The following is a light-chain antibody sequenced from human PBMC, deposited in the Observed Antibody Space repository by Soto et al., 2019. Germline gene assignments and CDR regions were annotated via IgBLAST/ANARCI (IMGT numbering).Light chain of an antibody. CDR1: SSDVGGYNF. CDR3: SSYTSISTYV. Sequence: QSVLTQPASVSGSPGQSITISCTGTSSDVGGYNFVSWYQQQPGKAPKLMIYEVSNRPSGISNRFSGSKSDNTASLTISGLQAEDEADYFCSSYTSISTYVFGTGTQLTVL. V-gene: IGLV2-14*01. J-gene: IGLJ1*01. CDR2: EVS.